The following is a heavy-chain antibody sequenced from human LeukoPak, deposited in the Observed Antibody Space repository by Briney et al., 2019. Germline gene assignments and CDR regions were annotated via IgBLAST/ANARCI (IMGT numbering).Heavy chain of an antibody. CDR1: GFTSSNHW. CDR2: IKHTGSEQ. V-gene: IGHV3-7*01. D-gene: IGHD3-10*01. J-gene: IGHJ4*02. CDR3: ARDRGFDYKDTGSFDY. Sequence: GGSLRLSCAASGFTSSNHWMTWVRQAPGEGVGWVANIKHTGSEQYYVDSVKGRFTISRDIAENSIYLQMNSLRVEDTAVYYCARDRGFDYKDTGSFDYWGQGTLVTVSS.